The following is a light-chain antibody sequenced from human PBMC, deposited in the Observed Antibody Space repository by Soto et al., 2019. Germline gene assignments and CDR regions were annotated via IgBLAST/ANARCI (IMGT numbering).Light chain of an antibody. V-gene: IGKV3-11*01. Sequence: EIVLTQSPATLSLSPGERATLSCRASQSVSTSLAWYQQKPGQAPRLLIYDASTRATGIPARFSGSGSGTDFTLTIGSLEPEDFAVYYCQQRTNWPLTFGGGTKVE. CDR2: DAS. CDR1: QSVSTS. CDR3: QQRTNWPLT. J-gene: IGKJ4*01.